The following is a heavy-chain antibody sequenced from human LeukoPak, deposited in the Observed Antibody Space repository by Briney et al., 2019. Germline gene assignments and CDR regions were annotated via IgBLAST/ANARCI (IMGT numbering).Heavy chain of an antibody. V-gene: IGHV3-23*01. CDR2: ILANGVTT. D-gene: IGHD4/OR15-4a*01. Sequence: PGGSLRLSCAASGFSLTNIAMAWVRQSPGKRLEWVSGILANGVTTYYADSVKGRFTISRDISKSTLYLQMNSLTLDDTATYFCVKDLNYGDGRWEFDPWGQGTLVTV. CDR1: GFSLTNIA. J-gene: IGHJ5*02. CDR3: VKDLNYGDGRWEFDP.